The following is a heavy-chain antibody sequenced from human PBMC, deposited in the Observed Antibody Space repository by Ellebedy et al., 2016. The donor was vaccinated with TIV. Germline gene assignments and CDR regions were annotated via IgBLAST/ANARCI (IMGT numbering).Heavy chain of an antibody. CDR2: ISYRGTT. D-gene: IGHD6-19*01. CDR3: ARGIGESSGWLDK. J-gene: IGHJ4*02. V-gene: IGHV4-59*01. Sequence: MPSETLSLTCSVSGASINRYYWSRIRQSPGKGLEWIGYISYRGTTNSNPSLKSRVTISRDTSKNHFSLRLSSVTAADTGMYYCARGIGESSGWLDKWGQGTLVTVSS. CDR1: GASINRYY.